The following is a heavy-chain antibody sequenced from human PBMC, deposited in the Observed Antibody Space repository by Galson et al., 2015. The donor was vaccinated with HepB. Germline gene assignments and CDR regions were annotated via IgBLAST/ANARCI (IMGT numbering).Heavy chain of an antibody. CDR2: IYWDDDK. CDR1: GFSLSTSGVG. D-gene: IGHD5-18*01. CDR3: AHDDTAMVGFDY. V-gene: IGHV2-5*02. J-gene: IGHJ4*02. Sequence: PALVKPTQTLTLTCTFSGFSLSTSGVGVGWIRQPPGKALEWLALIYWDDDKRYSPSLKSRLTITKDTSKNQVVLTMTNMDPVDTATYYCAHDDTAMVGFDYWGQGTLVTVSS.